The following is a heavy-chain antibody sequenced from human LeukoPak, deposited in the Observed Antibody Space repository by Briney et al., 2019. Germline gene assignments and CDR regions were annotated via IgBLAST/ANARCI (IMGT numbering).Heavy chain of an antibody. CDR1: GFTFNSYG. Sequence: GGSLRLSCAASGFTFNSYGMHWVRQAPGKGLEWVAFIRYDGSKKYYADSVKGRFTISRDNSKNTLYLQMNSLRAEDTAVYYCAKDPESYRFGYYFDYWGQGTLVTVSS. J-gene: IGHJ4*02. V-gene: IGHV3-30*02. CDR2: IRYDGSKK. CDR3: AKDPESYRFGYYFDY. D-gene: IGHD3-16*01.